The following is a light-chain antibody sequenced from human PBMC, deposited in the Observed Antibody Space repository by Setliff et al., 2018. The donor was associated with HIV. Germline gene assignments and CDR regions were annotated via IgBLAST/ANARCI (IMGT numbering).Light chain of an antibody. CDR1: SSDVGSYNL. J-gene: IGLJ1*01. V-gene: IGLV2-23*02. Sequence: QSALTQPASVSGSPGQSITISCTGTSSDVGSYNLVSWYQHHPGKAPKFMIFEVNKRPSGVSNRFSSSKSGNTASLTISGLQAEDEADYYCCSYAGGSTFVFGSGTKVTVL. CDR3: CSYAGGSTFV. CDR2: EVN.